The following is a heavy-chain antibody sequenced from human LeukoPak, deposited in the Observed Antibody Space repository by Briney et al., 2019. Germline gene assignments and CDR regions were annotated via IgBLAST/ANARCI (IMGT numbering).Heavy chain of an antibody. Sequence: GGSLRLSCAASGFTFSSYDMHWVRQATGKGLEWVSTIGTAGDTYYPGSVKGRFTISRENAKNSLYLQMNSLGAGDTAVYYCARGAEGRSSTYGMDVWGQGTTVTVSS. CDR3: ARGAEGRSSTYGMDV. CDR1: GFTFSSYD. CDR2: IGTAGDT. J-gene: IGHJ6*02. D-gene: IGHD2-15*01. V-gene: IGHV3-13*01.